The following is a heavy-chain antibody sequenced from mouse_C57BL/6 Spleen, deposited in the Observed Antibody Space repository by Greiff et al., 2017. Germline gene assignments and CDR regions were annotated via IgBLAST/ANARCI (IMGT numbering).Heavy chain of an antibody. CDR3: ARSVYDGYSSYFAY. CDR2: IDPSNSCT. D-gene: IGHD2-3*01. V-gene: IGHV1-59*01. J-gene: IGHJ2*01. CDR1: GYTFTSYW. Sequence: QVQLQQPGAELVRPGTSVKLSCKASGYTFTSYWMHWVKQRPGQGLEWIGEIDPSNSCTNYNQKFKGKATLTVDKSSRAALMQRSRPTSDDSAFYFCARSVYDGYSSYFAYWSQGTTLTVSA.